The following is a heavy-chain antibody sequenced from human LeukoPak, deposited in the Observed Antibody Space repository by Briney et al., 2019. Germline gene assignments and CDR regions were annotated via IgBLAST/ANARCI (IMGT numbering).Heavy chain of an antibody. V-gene: IGHV1-2*02. CDR3: AIDWYRSSSHFSY. J-gene: IGHJ4*02. Sequence: GASVKVSCKASVYTFTCYYMHWVRQAPGRGLEWMGSINPNSGGTNYAQKFQGRVTMTRDTSISTAYMELSRLRSDDTAVYYCAIDWYRSSSHFSYWGQGTLVTVSS. D-gene: IGHD6-6*01. CDR2: INPNSGGT. CDR1: VYTFTCYY.